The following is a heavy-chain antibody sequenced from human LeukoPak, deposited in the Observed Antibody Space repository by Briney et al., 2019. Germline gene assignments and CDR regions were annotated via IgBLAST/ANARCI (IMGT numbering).Heavy chain of an antibody. Sequence: GGSLRLSCAASGFTFDDYAMHWVRQAPGKGREWVSGISWNSGSIGYADSVKGRFTISRANAKTFLYLQMNSLRAEDTALYYCAKDRGAYYYGSGSYYKTLYYYYGMDVWGQGTTVTVSS. CDR3: AKDRGAYYYGSGSYYKTLYYYYGMDV. CDR1: GFTFDDYA. J-gene: IGHJ6*02. CDR2: ISWNSGSI. D-gene: IGHD3-10*01. V-gene: IGHV3-9*01.